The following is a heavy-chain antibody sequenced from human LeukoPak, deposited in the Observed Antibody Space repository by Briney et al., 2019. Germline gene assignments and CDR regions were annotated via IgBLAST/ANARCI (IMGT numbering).Heavy chain of an antibody. V-gene: IGHV1-2*02. CDR3: ARVKYYYGSGSYFY. CDR2: INPNSGGT. CDR1: GYTFTGYY. Sequence: ASVKVSCKASGYTFTGYYMHWVRQAPGQGLEWMGWINPNSGGTNYAQKFQGRVTMTRDTSISTAYMELSRLRSDDTAVYYCARVKYYYGSGSYFYWGQGTLVTVSS. J-gene: IGHJ4*02. D-gene: IGHD3-10*01.